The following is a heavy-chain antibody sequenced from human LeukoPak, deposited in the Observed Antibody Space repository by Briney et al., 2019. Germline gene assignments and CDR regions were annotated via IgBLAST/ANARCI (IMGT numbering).Heavy chain of an antibody. CDR1: GDSVSSNSAA. D-gene: IGHD5-18*01. CDR2: TYYRSKWYN. V-gene: IGHV6-1*01. CDR3: ASTSNSALGLSYFDH. Sequence: SQTLSLTCAISGDSVSSNSAAWNWIRQSPSRGLEWLGRTYYRSKWYNDYAESVKSRINIKPDTSKNQFSLQLNSVTPEDTAVYYCASTSNSALGLSYFDHWGQGSLVTVSS. J-gene: IGHJ4*02.